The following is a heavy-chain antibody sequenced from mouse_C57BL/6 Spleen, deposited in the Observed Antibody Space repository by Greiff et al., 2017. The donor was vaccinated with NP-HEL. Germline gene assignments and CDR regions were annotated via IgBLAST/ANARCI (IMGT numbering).Heavy chain of an antibody. V-gene: IGHV1-72*01. D-gene: IGHD1-1*01. CDR2: IDPNSGGT. CDR1: GYTFTSYW. J-gene: IGHJ3*01. Sequence: QVQLQQLGAELVKPGASVKLSCKASGYTFTSYWMHWVKQRPGRGLEWIGRIDPNSGGTKYNEKFKSKASLTVDKPSSTAYIQLSILTSEDSAVYYCAREDYYGSSPFAYWGQGTLVTVSA. CDR3: AREDYYGSSPFAY.